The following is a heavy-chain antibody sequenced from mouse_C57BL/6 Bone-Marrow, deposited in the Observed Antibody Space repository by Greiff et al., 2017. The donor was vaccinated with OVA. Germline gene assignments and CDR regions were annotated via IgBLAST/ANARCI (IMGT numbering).Heavy chain of an antibody. CDR3: ARPIYYYGSSYVYFDV. CDR1: GFTFSSYG. D-gene: IGHD1-1*01. CDR2: ISSGGSYT. Sequence: EVKLQESGGDLVKPGGSLKLSCAASGFTFSSYGMSWVRQTPDKRLEWVATISSGGSYTYYPDSVKGRFTISRDNAKNTLYLQMSSLKSEDTAMYYGARPIYYYGSSYVYFDVWGTGTTVTVSS. J-gene: IGHJ1*03. V-gene: IGHV5-6*01.